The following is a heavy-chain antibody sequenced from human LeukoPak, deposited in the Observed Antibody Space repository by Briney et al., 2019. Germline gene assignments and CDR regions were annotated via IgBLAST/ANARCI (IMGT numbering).Heavy chain of an antibody. CDR3: AKGNRYGGNMEFDY. Sequence: GGSLRLSCAASGFTFDDYAMHWVRQAPGKGLEWVSLISGDGGSTYYADSVKGRFTISRDNSKNSLYLQMNSLRTEDTALYYGAKGNRYGGNMEFDYWGQGTLVTVSS. V-gene: IGHV3-43*02. J-gene: IGHJ4*02. D-gene: IGHD4-23*01. CDR2: ISGDGGST. CDR1: GFTFDDYA.